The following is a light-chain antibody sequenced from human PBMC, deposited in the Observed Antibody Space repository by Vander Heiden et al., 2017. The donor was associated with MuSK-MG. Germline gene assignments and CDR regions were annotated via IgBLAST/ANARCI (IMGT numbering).Light chain of an antibody. CDR2: EVS. CDR3: SSYGASGSLVL. Sequence: QSGLTQPASVPRPPGQSITISCAGSTSDVGGYYYVSWYQQHTGKVPRVILYEVSRRPSGISARFSGSKSGKTASLTISGLQPEDEAVYYCSSYGASGSLVLFGGGTKVTVL. V-gene: IGLV2-14*01. CDR1: TSDVGGYYY. J-gene: IGLJ3*02.